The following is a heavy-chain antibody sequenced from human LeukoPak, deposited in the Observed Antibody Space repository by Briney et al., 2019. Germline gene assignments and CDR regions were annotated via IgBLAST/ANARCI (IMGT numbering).Heavy chain of an antibody. D-gene: IGHD3-10*01. CDR1: GYTFTGYD. CDR3: ARGITMVRGAPSAY. V-gene: IGHV1-8*01. CDR2: MNPNSGNT. Sequence: GASVKVSCKASGYTFTGYDINWVRQATGQGLEWMGWMNPNSGNTGYAQKFQGRVTMTRNTSISTAYMELSSLRSEDTAVYYCARGITMVRGAPSAYWGQGTLVTVSS. J-gene: IGHJ4*02.